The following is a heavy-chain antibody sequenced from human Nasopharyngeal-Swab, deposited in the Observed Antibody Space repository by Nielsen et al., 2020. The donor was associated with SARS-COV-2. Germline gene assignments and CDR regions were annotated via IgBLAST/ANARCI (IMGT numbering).Heavy chain of an antibody. Sequence: GESLKISCAASGFTFSSYAMHWVRQAPGKGLEWVAVISYDGSNKYYADSVKGRFTISRDNSKNTLYLQMNSLRAEDTAVYYCAREASPPYYEFWSGYYHFDYWGQGTLVTVSS. CDR3: AREASPPYYEFWSGYYHFDY. CDR1: GFTFSSYA. J-gene: IGHJ4*02. V-gene: IGHV3-30-3*01. D-gene: IGHD3-3*01. CDR2: ISYDGSNK.